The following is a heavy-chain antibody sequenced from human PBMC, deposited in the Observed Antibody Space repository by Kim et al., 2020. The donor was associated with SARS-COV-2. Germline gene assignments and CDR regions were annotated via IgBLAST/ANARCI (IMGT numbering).Heavy chain of an antibody. Sequence: GGSLRLSCAASGFTFSDYYMSWIRQAPGKGLEWVSYISSSGSTIYYADSVKGRFTISRDNAKNSLYLQMNSLRAEDTAVYYCAREDYYYDSSGYYSNYWGQGTLVTVSS. J-gene: IGHJ4*02. V-gene: IGHV3-11*01. CDR2: ISSSGSTI. CDR1: GFTFSDYY. CDR3: AREDYYYDSSGYYSNY. D-gene: IGHD3-22*01.